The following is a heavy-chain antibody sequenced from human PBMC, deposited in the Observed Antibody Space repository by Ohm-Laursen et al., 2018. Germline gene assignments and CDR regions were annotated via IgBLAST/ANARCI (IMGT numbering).Heavy chain of an antibody. CDR2: IYDSGTT. CDR1: GGSISGEGYY. D-gene: IGHD3-22*01. J-gene: IGHJ4*02. Sequence: TLSLTCAVSGGSISGEGYYWSWIRQHPGKGLEWIGYIYDSGTTYYDPSLKSRVTISIDTSKNQFSLKLSSVTAADTAVYYCARRHSSGTAFDYWGQGILVIVSS. CDR3: ARRHSSGTAFDY. V-gene: IGHV4-31*11.